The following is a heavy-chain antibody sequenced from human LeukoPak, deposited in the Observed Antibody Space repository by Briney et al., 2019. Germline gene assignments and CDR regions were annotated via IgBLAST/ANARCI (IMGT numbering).Heavy chain of an antibody. CDR1: GYTFTSYG. Sequence: GASVKVSCKASGYTFTSYGISWVRQAPGQGLEWMGWISAYNGNTNSAQKLQGRVTMTTDTSMSTAYMELRSLRSNDTAVYYCARESVLLWFGDSDYFDYWGQGTLVTVSS. CDR3: ARESVLLWFGDSDYFDY. CDR2: ISAYNGNT. J-gene: IGHJ4*02. D-gene: IGHD3-10*01. V-gene: IGHV1-18*04.